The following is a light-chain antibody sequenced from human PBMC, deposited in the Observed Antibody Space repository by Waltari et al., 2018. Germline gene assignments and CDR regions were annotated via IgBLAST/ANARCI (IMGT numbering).Light chain of an antibody. Sequence: QSALTQTRSVSGSPGQSVTLSCTGTSSDIGGYNYVSWYQQHPGKVPKLIIFDVTKRPSGVPDRFSAAKAGNTASLTISGLQAGDEAVYFCCSYAGKYTSVFGAGTKVTVL. CDR1: SSDIGGYNY. CDR3: CSYAGKYTSV. V-gene: IGLV2-11*01. J-gene: IGLJ2*01. CDR2: DVT.